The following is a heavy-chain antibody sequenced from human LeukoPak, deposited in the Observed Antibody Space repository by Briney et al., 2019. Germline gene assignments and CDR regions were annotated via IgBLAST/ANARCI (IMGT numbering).Heavy chain of an antibody. J-gene: IGHJ4*02. CDR3: AAPSGPTYYSPVDF. CDR1: GAPITISNDC. Sequence: PSESLSLTCTVSGAPITISNDCWGWTRHTPGRSLEWTANIYYSGHTLYNPSLKSRALISVDTSSNQFSLRLTSVTAADTAVYYCAAPSGPTYYSPVDFWGQGTSVSVSS. D-gene: IGHD1-26*01. V-gene: IGHV4-39*01. CDR2: IYYSGHT.